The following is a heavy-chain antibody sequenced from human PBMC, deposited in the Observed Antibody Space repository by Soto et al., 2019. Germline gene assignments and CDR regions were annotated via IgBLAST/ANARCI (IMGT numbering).Heavy chain of an antibody. D-gene: IGHD1-26*01. CDR2: IIPIFGTA. Sequence: RASVKVSCKASGGTFSSYAISWVRQAPGQGLEWMGGIIPIFGTANYAQKFQGRVTITADKSTSTAYMELSSLRSEDTAVYYRAREVGTELPYGMDVWGQGTTVTVSS. J-gene: IGHJ6*02. CDR1: GGTFSSYA. CDR3: AREVGTELPYGMDV. V-gene: IGHV1-69*06.